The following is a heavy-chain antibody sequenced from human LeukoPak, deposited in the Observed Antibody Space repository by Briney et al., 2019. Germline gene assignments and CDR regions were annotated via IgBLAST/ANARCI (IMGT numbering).Heavy chain of an antibody. J-gene: IGHJ3*02. V-gene: IGHV1-2*06. D-gene: IGHD3-22*01. CDR2: INLNSGGT. CDR3: AREYYYDSSGYYRGSNAFDI. Sequence: ASVKVSCKASGYTFTCYYMHWVRQAHGQGLEWMGRINLNSGGTNYAQKFQGRVTMTRDTSISTAYMELSRLRSDDTAVYYCAREYYYDSSGYYRGSNAFDIWGQGTMVTVSS. CDR1: GYTFTCYY.